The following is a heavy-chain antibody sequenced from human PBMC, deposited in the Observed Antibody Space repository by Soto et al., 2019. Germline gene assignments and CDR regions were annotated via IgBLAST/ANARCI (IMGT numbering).Heavy chain of an antibody. J-gene: IGHJ6*02. V-gene: IGHV1-69*13. Sequence: SVKVSCKASGGTFSSYAISWVRQAPGQGLEWMGGIIPIFGTANYAQKFQGRVTITADESTSTAYMELSSLRSEDTAVYYCAGAIIAAAGRGTYYYGMDVWGQGTTVTVSS. CDR2: IIPIFGTA. CDR1: GGTFSSYA. D-gene: IGHD6-13*01. CDR3: AGAIIAAAGRGTYYYGMDV.